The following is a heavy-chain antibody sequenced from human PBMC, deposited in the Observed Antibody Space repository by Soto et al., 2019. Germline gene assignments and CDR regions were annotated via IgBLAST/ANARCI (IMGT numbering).Heavy chain of an antibody. V-gene: IGHV3-33*01. CDR1: GFTFSSYG. D-gene: IGHD5-12*01. CDR2: IWYDGSNK. Sequence: GGSLRLSCAASGFTFSSYGMHWVRQAPGKGLEWVAVIWYDGSNKYYADSVKGRFTISRDNSKNTLYLQMNSLRAEDTAVYYCARGAFNMVATRAYGMHVWGQGTTVTVSS. CDR3: ARGAFNMVATRAYGMHV. J-gene: IGHJ6*02.